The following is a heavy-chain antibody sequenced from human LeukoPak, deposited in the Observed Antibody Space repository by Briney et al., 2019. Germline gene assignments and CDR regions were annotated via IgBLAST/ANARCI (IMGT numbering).Heavy chain of an antibody. CDR1: GGSISSYY. J-gene: IGHJ4*02. CDR3: ARDRLGYCSGGSCYLGYYFDY. Sequence: SETLSLTCTVSGGSISSYYWSWIRQPAGKGLEWIGRIYTSGSTNYNPSLKSRVTMSVDTSKNQFSLKLSSVTAADMAVYYCARDRLGYCSGGSCYLGYYFDYWGQGTLVTVSS. D-gene: IGHD2-15*01. V-gene: IGHV4-4*07. CDR2: IYTSGST.